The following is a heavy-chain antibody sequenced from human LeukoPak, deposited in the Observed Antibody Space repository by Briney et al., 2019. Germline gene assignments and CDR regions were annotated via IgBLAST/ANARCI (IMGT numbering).Heavy chain of an antibody. CDR3: ARGLIVATMGYYYYYGMDV. CDR1: GGSISSYY. CDR2: IYYSGST. D-gene: IGHD5-12*01. J-gene: IGHJ6*02. Sequence: SETLSLTCTVSGGSISSYYWSWIRQPPGKGLEWIGYIYYSGSTNYNPSLKSRVTISADTSKNQLSLKLSSVTAADTAVYYCARGLIVATMGYYYYYGMDVWGQGTTVTVSS. V-gene: IGHV4-59*08.